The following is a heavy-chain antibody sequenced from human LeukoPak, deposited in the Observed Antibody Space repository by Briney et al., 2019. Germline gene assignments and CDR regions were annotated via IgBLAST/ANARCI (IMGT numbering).Heavy chain of an antibody. D-gene: IGHD3-22*01. CDR3: AGERRSYYDSRDFDY. CDR2: ISYGGSNK. Sequence: GGSLRLSCAASGFTFSTYAMLWVRQAPGQGLEWVAVISYGGSNKYYADSVTGRFTISRDNSKNTLYLQMNSLRAEDTAVYYCAGERRSYYDSRDFDYWGQGTLVAVSS. V-gene: IGHV3-30-3*01. CDR1: GFTFSTYA. J-gene: IGHJ4*02.